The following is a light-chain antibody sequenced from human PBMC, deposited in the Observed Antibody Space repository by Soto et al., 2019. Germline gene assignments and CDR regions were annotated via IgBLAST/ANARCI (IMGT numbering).Light chain of an antibody. Sequence: QSALTQPRSVSGSPGQSVTISCTGASSDVDDYNRVSWYQQHPGKAPKLMIYDVGKRPSGVPDRFSGSKSGDTASLTISGLQVEDEAGYYCCSYAGSYTLVFGGGTKVTVL. CDR3: CSYAGSYTLV. V-gene: IGLV2-11*01. J-gene: IGLJ2*01. CDR2: DVG. CDR1: SSDVDDYNR.